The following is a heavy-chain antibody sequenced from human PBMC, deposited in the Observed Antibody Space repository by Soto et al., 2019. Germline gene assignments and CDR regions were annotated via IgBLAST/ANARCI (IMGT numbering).Heavy chain of an antibody. J-gene: IGHJ6*02. Sequence: QVQLQESGPGLVKPSQTLSLTCTVSGGSISSGGYYWSWIRQHPGKGLEWIGYIYYSGSTYYNPSLKSRVTISVDTSKNQFSLKLSSVTAADTAVYYCARDRVPTKYYYYGMDVWGQGTTVTVSS. CDR3: ARDRVPTKYYYYGMDV. CDR1: GGSISSGGYY. D-gene: IGHD1-1*01. CDR2: IYYSGST. V-gene: IGHV4-31*03.